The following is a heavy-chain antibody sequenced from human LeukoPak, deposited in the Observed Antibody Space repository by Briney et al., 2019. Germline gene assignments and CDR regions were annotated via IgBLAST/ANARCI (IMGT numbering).Heavy chain of an antibody. CDR1: GDSISSYY. CDR3: ARAKKAVAGFFDY. Sequence: SETLSFTCTVSGDSISSYYWSWIRQPPGKGLEWIGYIYYSGSSNYNPSLKSRVTISVDTSKNQVSLELSSVTAADTAVYYCARAKKAVAGFFDYWGQGPLVTVSS. CDR2: IYYSGSS. J-gene: IGHJ4*02. D-gene: IGHD6-19*01. V-gene: IGHV4-59*01.